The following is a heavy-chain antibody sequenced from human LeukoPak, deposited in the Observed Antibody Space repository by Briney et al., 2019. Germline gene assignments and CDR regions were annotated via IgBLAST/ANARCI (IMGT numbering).Heavy chain of an antibody. Sequence: SETLSLTCAVSGYSISSGYYWGWIRPPPGKGLEWIGSIYHSGSPYYNPSLKSRVTISVDTSKNQFSLKLSSVTAADTAVYYCARPISSQGYFGVVIDWGQGTLVTVSS. CDR2: IYHSGSP. CDR3: ARPISSQGYFGVVID. D-gene: IGHD3-3*01. J-gene: IGHJ4*02. CDR1: GYSISSGYY. V-gene: IGHV4-38-2*01.